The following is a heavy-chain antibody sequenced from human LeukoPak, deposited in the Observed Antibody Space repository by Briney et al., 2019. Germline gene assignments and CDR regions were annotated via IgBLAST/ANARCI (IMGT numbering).Heavy chain of an antibody. CDR3: AKGGGARPFDY. V-gene: IGHV3-23*01. CDR1: GFTFSSFA. J-gene: IGHJ4*02. CDR2: ISGSGIST. D-gene: IGHD3-16*01. Sequence: GGSLRLSCAASGFTFSSFAMSWVRQAPGKGLEWVSSISGSGISTYYSDSVKGRFTISRDNSKNTLYLQMNGLRAEDTAVYYCAKGGGARPFDYWGQGTLVTVSS.